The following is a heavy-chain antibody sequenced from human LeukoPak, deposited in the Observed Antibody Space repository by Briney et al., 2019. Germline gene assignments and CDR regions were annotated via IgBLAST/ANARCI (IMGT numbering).Heavy chain of an antibody. J-gene: IGHJ3*02. CDR3: ARGMTCYYDSSGSFDI. CDR2: ISAYNGNT. CDR1: GYTFTSYG. Sequence: GASVKVSCKASGYTFTSYGISWVRQAPGQGLEWMGWISAYNGNTNYAQKLQGRVTMTTDTSTSTAYMELRSLRSDDTAVYYCARGMTCYYDSSGSFDIWGQGTMVTVSS. D-gene: IGHD3-22*01. V-gene: IGHV1-18*01.